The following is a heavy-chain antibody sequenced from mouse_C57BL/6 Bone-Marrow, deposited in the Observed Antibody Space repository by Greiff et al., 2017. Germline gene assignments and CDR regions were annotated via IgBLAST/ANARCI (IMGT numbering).Heavy chain of an antibody. CDR3: AEQGLTRTEAMDY. CDR1: GFTFSSYG. J-gene: IGHJ4*01. CDR2: ISSGGSYT. D-gene: IGHD4-1*01. Sequence: EVKLMESGGDLVKPGGSLKLSCAASGFTFSSYGMSWVRQTPDKRLEWVATISSGGSYTYYPDSVKGRFTISRDNAKNTLYLKMSSLKSEDTAMYYCAEQGLTRTEAMDYWGQGTSVTVSS. V-gene: IGHV5-6*01.